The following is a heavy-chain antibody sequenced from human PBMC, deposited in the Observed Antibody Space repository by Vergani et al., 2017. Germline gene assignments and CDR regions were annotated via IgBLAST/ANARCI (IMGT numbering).Heavy chain of an antibody. V-gene: IGHV4-39*01. CDR2: IYYSGST. D-gene: IGHD6-19*01. CDR1: GGSISSSSYY. J-gene: IGHJ4*02. Sequence: QLQLQESGPGLVKPSETLSLTCTVSGGSISSSSYYWGWIRQPPGKGLEWIGSIYYSGSTYYNPSLKSRVTISVDTSKNQFSLKLSSVTAADTAVYYCARSGRDSSGWYLDYWGQGTLVTVSS. CDR3: ARSGRDSSGWYLDY.